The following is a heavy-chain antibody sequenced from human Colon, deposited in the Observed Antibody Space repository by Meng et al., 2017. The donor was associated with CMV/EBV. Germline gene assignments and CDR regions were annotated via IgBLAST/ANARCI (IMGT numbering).Heavy chain of an antibody. CDR2: ISSGSSTI. CDR3: ARELYSNYVLGQPQVPSFDY. D-gene: IGHD4-11*01. J-gene: IGHJ4*02. V-gene: IGHV3-48*04. CDR1: GFTFSTYW. Sequence: GGSLRLSCVASGFTFSTYWMTWVRQAPGKGLQWVSYISSGSSTIYYADSVRGRFTISRDNAKNSLYLQMNSLRAEDTAVYYCARELYSNYVLGQPQVPSFDYWGQGTLVTVSS.